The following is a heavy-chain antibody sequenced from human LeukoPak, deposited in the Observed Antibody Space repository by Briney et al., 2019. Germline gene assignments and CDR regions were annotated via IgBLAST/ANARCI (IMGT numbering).Heavy chain of an antibody. V-gene: IGHV5-51*01. CDR2: IYPGDSDT. CDR3: ARLIGGYDFPSSLDY. J-gene: IGHJ4*02. CDR1: GSRFTSYW. Sequence: GASLKISCKGSGSRFTSYWIGWVRPMPGKGLEWMGIIYPGDSDTRYSPSFQGQVTISADKSISTAYLEWSSLKASDTAMYYCARLIGGYDFPSSLDYWGQGTLVTVSS. D-gene: IGHD5-12*01.